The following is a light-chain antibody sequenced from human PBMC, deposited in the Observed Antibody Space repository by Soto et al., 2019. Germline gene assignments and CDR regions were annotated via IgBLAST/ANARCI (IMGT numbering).Light chain of an antibody. V-gene: IGLV2-8*01. CDR1: SSDVGNYNY. CDR2: QVN. Sequence: QSALTQPPSASGSPGQSVTISCTGTSSDVGNYNYVSWYQQHPGKAPRLMIYQVNKRPSGVPDRFSGSKSGNTASLTVSGLQAEDEADYYCTSYSGVNQVLFSGGTKLTVL. CDR3: TSYSGVNQVL. J-gene: IGLJ3*02.